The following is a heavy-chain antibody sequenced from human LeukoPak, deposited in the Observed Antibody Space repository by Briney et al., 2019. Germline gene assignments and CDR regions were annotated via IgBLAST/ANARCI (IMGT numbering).Heavy chain of an antibody. D-gene: IGHD2-21*02. CDR2: IHYTGST. CDR3: ARTGGDCSSGLCYYAMDV. J-gene: IGHJ6*02. V-gene: IGHV4-59*01. Sequence: PSETLSLTCLVSGGSISGSHWSWIRQPPGKGLEWIGHIHYTGSTDYNPSLRSRVTLSIDMSKNQFSLRLSSVTAADTAVYYCARTGGDCSSGLCYYAMDVWGQGTTVTVSS. CDR1: GGSISGSH.